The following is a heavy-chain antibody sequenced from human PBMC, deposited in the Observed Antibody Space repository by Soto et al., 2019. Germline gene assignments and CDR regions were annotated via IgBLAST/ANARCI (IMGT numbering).Heavy chain of an antibody. V-gene: IGHV1-18*01. Sequence: ASVQVSCKACRYTFTSYDINWVRQAPGQGLEWMGWISPDNGNTNYAQKLQGRVTMTKDTSTSTAYMELRSLRSDDTAVYYCARALGYSGYAGMDVWGQGTTVTVSS. CDR1: RYTFTSYD. CDR2: ISPDNGNT. CDR3: ARALGYSGYAGMDV. D-gene: IGHD5-12*01. J-gene: IGHJ6*02.